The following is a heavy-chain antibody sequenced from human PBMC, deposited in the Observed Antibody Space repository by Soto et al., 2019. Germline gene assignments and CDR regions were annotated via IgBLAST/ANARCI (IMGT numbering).Heavy chain of an antibody. V-gene: IGHV4-4*02. CDR1: GGSMSSSNW. CDR3: ARDKITGLFDY. CDR2: THHSGST. D-gene: IGHD2-8*02. J-gene: IGHJ4*02. Sequence: SETLSLTCTVSGGSMSSSNWWNWVRQPPGKGLEWIGETHHSGSTTYNPSLKSRVTISVDTSNNQISLKLTSVTAADTAVYYCARDKITGLFDYWGQGTLVTVSS.